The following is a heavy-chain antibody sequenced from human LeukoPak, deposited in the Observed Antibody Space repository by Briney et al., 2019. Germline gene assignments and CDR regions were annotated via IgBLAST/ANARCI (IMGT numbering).Heavy chain of an antibody. CDR3: ARDPSWEILSYFDY. J-gene: IGHJ4*02. D-gene: IGHD1-26*01. Sequence: GGSLRLSCSASGFTFRNYYMTWIRQAPGKGLEWVSYISASGDTIYYGDSVRGRFTISRDNAKNSLYLDMNTLKAEDTAVYYCARDPSWEILSYFDYWGQGTLVTVSS. CDR2: ISASGDTI. CDR1: GFTFRNYY. V-gene: IGHV3-11*04.